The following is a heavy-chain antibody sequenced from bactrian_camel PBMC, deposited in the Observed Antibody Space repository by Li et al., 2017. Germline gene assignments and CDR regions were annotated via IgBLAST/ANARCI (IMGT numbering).Heavy chain of an antibody. CDR1: GLTYSTYC. D-gene: IGHD3*01. Sequence: DVQLVESGGGSVQAGGSLRLSCAPSGLTYSTYCMGWFRQAPGKEREGVASISPMTGITYYTDSVRGRFTISQDSTKNTFDLQMNNLKPEDTAMYFCKFTPPLWVGPTCPSGWGQGTQVTVS. CDR2: ISPMTGIT. CDR3: KFTPPLWVGPTCPSG. V-gene: IGHV3S59*01. J-gene: IGHJ4*01.